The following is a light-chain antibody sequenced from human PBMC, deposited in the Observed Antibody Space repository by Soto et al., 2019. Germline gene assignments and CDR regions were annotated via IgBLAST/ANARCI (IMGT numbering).Light chain of an antibody. CDR3: QQYNSYPPAT. J-gene: IGKJ4*01. Sequence: DIQLTQSPSSLSASVGDRVTITCRASQGISKYLAWFQQKPGIAPKSLIYAASTLQGVVPSKVSGSGSGTYFTLTISSLQPEDFATYYCQQYNSYPPATFGGGTKVEIK. CDR1: QGISKY. V-gene: IGKV1-16*02. CDR2: AAS.